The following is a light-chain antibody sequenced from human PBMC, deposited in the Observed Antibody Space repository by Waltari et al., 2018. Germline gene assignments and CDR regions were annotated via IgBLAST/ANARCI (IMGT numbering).Light chain of an antibody. CDR3: QQYEDWPRHS. CDR2: GAY. J-gene: IGKJ4*01. Sequence: EIVVTQYPATISVSPGERVPLSCRASQNVGTSLAWYQQKPGQTPRLLIFGAYSRASGVPARFSCSGSGTDFTLAISSLQSEDFAVYYCQQYEDWPRHSFGGGTKVQIE. CDR1: QNVGTS. V-gene: IGKV3-15*01.